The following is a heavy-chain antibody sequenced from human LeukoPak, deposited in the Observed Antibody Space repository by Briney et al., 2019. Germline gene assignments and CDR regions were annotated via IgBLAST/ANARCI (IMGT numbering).Heavy chain of an antibody. CDR2: MYHSGNT. V-gene: IGHV4-39*01. CDR1: GGSISSSGYY. J-gene: IGHJ4*02. CDR3: ARHAMVAAPIDY. D-gene: IGHD2-15*01. Sequence: SETLSLTCIVSGGSISSSGYYWGWIRQPPGKGLEWIGSMYHSGNTYYNPSLKSRVIISVVTSKNQFSLKLSSVTAADTAVYYCARHAMVAAPIDYWGQGTLVTVSS.